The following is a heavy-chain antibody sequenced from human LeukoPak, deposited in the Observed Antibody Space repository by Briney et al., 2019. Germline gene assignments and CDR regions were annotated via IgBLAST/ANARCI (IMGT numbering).Heavy chain of an antibody. D-gene: IGHD3-10*01. CDR2: IYYSGST. CDR3: ASGYYGSGSYPY. Sequence: PSETLSLTCTVSGGSISSYYWSWIRQPPGKGLEWIGYIYYSGSTNYNPSLRSRVTISVDTSKNQFSLKLSSVTAADTAVYYCASGYYGSGSYPYWGQGTLVTVSS. V-gene: IGHV4-59*01. J-gene: IGHJ4*02. CDR1: GGSISSYY.